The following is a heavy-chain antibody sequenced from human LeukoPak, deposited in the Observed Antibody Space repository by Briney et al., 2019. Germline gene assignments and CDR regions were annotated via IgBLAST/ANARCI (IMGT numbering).Heavy chain of an antibody. V-gene: IGHV3-48*03. CDR2: ISSSSSTI. CDR1: GFTFSNYE. CDR3: ARDNYFYYYMDV. Sequence: GGSLRLSCAASGFTFSNYEMNGVRQGPGKGRGWVSYISSSSSTIYYADSVKGRFTISRDNAKNSLYLQMNSLRADDTPVYYCARDNYFYYYMDVWGKGTTVTISS. J-gene: IGHJ6*03.